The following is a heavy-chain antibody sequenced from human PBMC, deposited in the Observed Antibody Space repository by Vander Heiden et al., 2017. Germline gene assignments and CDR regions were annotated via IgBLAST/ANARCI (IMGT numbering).Heavy chain of an antibody. CDR2: IYPGDSDT. Sequence: EVRLVQSGAEVKKPGESLKISSKGSGYSFSNYWIAWGRPMPGKGLEWLGIIYPGDSDTRYRPSFQGQVTISVDKSINTAYLQWSGLKASDTAMYYCARPLRMYDISYYQFDYWGQGTLVTVSS. CDR1: GYSFSNYW. CDR3: ARPLRMYDISYYQFDY. J-gene: IGHJ4*02. V-gene: IGHV5-51*01. D-gene: IGHD3-22*01.